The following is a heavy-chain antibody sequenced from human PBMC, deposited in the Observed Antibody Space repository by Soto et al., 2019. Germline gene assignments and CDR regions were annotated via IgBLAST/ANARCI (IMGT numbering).Heavy chain of an antibody. CDR2: IYHSGST. Sequence: LSLTCAVSGGSISSSNWWSWVRQPPGKRLEWIGEIYHSGSTNYNPSLKSRVTISVDKSKNQFSLKLSSVTAADTAVYYCARSSGNSETFDYWGQGTLVTVSS. CDR3: ARSSGNSETFDY. J-gene: IGHJ4*02. V-gene: IGHV4-4*02. D-gene: IGHD3-3*01. CDR1: GGSISSSNW.